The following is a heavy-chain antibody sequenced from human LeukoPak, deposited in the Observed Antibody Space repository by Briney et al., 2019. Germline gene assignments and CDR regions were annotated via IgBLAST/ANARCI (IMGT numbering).Heavy chain of an antibody. V-gene: IGHV4-4*07. D-gene: IGHD3-10*01. Sequence: SETLSLTCTVSGGSISSYYWSWIRQPAGKGLEWVGRIYTSGSTNYNPSLKSRVTMSVDTSKNQFSLKLSSVTAADTAVYYCARDRRITMVRGALGWFDPWGQRTLVTVSS. CDR2: IYTSGST. J-gene: IGHJ5*02. CDR3: ARDRRITMVRGALGWFDP. CDR1: GGSISSYY.